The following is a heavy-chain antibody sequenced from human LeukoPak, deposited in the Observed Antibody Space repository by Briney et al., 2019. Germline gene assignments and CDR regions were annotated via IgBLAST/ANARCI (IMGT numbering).Heavy chain of an antibody. CDR3: AKDKALGYCSAGSCLYLDY. J-gene: IGHJ4*02. CDR2: VSGDGGNT. Sequence: GGSLRLSCAASGFTFDDYAIHWVRQAPGKGLEWVSLVSGDGGNTYYADSVKGRFTLSRDNSKNSLYLQMNSLRSEDTAFYYCAKDKALGYCSAGSCLYLDYWGQGTLVTVSS. V-gene: IGHV3-43*02. D-gene: IGHD2-15*01. CDR1: GFTFDDYA.